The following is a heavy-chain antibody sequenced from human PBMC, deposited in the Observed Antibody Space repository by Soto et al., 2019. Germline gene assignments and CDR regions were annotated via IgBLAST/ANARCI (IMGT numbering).Heavy chain of an antibody. J-gene: IGHJ4*02. V-gene: IGHV3-33*03. CDR1: GCPFSSYG. CDR2: IWYDGSNQ. D-gene: IGHD3-3*01. CDR3: VRGDFFDGFFYPPVGFDS. Sequence: PGGSLRLSCAASGCPFSSYGMHWVRQAPGKGLEWVAVIWYDGSNQYYADSVKGRFTISRDNAQNTLFLQMNSLSAEDTAVYYFVRGDFFDGFFYPPVGFDSGGKEPKVPVPP.